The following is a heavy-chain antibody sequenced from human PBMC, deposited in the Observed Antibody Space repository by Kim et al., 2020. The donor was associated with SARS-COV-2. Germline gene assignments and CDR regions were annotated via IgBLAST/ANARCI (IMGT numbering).Heavy chain of an antibody. J-gene: IGHJ4*02. D-gene: IGHD3-10*01. Sequence: KGRFTISRDNSKNTLYLQMNSLRAEDTAVYYCARAPRSGSYYTVSYYFDYWGQGTLVTVSS. V-gene: IGHV3-30*01. CDR3: ARAPRSGSYYTVSYYFDY.